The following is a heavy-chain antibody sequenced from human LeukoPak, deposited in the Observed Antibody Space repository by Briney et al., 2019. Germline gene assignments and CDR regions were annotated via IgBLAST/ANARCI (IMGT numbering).Heavy chain of an antibody. D-gene: IGHD4-17*01. CDR3: ARATGGNDAFDI. V-gene: IGHV3-66*02. J-gene: IGHJ3*02. CDR1: GFTVRSNY. Sequence: GGSLRLSCAASGFTVRSNYMTWVRQAPGGWLEWVSVIYSGGSVYYAGSVKGRFTIFRDNSKNTVYLQMNRLRPEDTAVYYCARATGGNDAFDIWGQGTMVTVSS. CDR2: IYSGGSV.